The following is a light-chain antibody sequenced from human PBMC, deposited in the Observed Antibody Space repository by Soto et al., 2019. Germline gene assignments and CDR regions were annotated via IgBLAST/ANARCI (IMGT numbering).Light chain of an antibody. V-gene: IGKV1-5*03. Sequence: DLQVPQSPSTLSASVGDRVTITCRASQSVSSWLAWYQQKPGKAPKLLIYKASTLESGVPSRCSGSGSGTEFTLTISSLQPDDFATYYCQQYNTYWTFGQGTKVEIK. CDR2: KAS. J-gene: IGKJ1*01. CDR1: QSVSSW. CDR3: QQYNTYWT.